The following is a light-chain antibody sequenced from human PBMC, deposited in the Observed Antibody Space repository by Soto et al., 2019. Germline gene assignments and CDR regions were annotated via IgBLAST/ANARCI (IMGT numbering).Light chain of an antibody. J-gene: IGLJ1*01. V-gene: IGLV2-14*03. CDR3: SSYTSSSLHV. CDR2: DVS. CDR1: SSDVGGYNY. Sequence: QSALTQPASVSGSPGQSITISCTGTSSDVGGYNYVSWYQQHPGKAPKLMMYDVSNRPSGVSNRFSGSKSGNPASLTISGLQAEDEADYYCSSYTSSSLHVFGTGTKLTVL.